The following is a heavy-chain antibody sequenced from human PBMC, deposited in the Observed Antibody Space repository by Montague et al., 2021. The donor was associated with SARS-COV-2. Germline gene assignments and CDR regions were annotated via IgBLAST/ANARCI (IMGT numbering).Heavy chain of an antibody. CDR1: GLTVNGNF. J-gene: IGHJ4*02. V-gene: IGHV3-53*01. Sequence: SLRLSCAASGLTVNGNFMTWVRQAPGKGLEWVSVIYAGGGTDYADSVKGRFTVSRDNSMNTLYLQMNSLRVDDTALYYCASGLGYGDYGDYWGQGTLVTVSS. CDR3: ASGLGYGDYGDY. CDR2: IYAGGGT. D-gene: IGHD4-17*01.